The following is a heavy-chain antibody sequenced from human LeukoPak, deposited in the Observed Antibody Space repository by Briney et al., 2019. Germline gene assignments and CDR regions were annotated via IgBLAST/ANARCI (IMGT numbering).Heavy chain of an antibody. CDR2: ISAGAGIT. CDR1: GFTHGNNG. V-gene: IGHV3-23*01. Sequence: GGSLRLSCAASGFTHGNNGICWVRQAPGKGLEWVSVISAGAGITYYADSVEGRFTISRDNSKNIVYLQMNSLRDEDTAIYYCARETSFCRGGRFCLIDHWGQGALVTVSS. CDR3: ARETSFCRGGRFCLIDH. D-gene: IGHD2-15*01. J-gene: IGHJ4*02.